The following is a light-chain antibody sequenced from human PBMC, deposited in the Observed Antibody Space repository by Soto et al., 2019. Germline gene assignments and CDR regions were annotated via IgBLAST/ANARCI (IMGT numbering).Light chain of an antibody. V-gene: IGLV2-14*01. CDR2: DVS. CDR3: SSYTSSSIRV. Sequence: QSVLTQPASESGSPGQSITISCTGTSSDVGGYNYVSWYQQHPGKAPKLMIYDVSNRPSGVSNRFSGCNSGNTASLIISGLQAEDDADYYCSSYTSSSIRVFGTGTKVTVL. CDR1: SSDVGGYNY. J-gene: IGLJ1*01.